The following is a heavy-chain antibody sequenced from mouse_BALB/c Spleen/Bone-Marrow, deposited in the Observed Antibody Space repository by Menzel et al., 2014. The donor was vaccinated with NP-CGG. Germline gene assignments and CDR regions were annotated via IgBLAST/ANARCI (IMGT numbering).Heavy chain of an antibody. D-gene: IGHD1-1*01. Sequence: EVMLVESGRGLVQPGGSRKLSCAASGFTFSSFGMHWVRQAPEKGLEWVAYISSGSSTIYYADTVKGRFTISRDNPKNTLFLQMTSLSSEDTAMYYCASSPYGYFDYWGQGTTLTVSS. CDR1: GFTFSSFG. J-gene: IGHJ2*01. CDR3: ASSPYGYFDY. CDR2: ISSGSSTI. V-gene: IGHV5-17*02.